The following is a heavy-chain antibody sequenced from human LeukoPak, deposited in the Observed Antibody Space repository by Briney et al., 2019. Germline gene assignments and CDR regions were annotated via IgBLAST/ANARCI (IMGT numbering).Heavy chain of an antibody. J-gene: IGHJ4*02. CDR1: GFTSDNYA. V-gene: IGHV3-9*02. CDR3: AKDGSSGWYYFDY. CDR2: ISWNSVST. Sequence: GGSLRLSCVASGFTSDNYAMHWVRQAPGKGLEWVSGISWNSVSTGYADSVKGRLTISRDNAKNSLYLQMNSLRAEDTALYYCAKDGSSGWYYFDYWGQGTLLTVSS. D-gene: IGHD6-19*01.